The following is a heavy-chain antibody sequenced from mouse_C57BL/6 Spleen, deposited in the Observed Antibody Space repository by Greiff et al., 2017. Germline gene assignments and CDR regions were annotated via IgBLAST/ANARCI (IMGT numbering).Heavy chain of an antibody. CDR2: IDPSSGYT. J-gene: IGHJ2*01. Sequence: QVQLQQSGAELAKPGASVKLSCKASGYTFTSYWMHWVKQRPGQGLEWIGYIDPSSGYTKYNQKFKDKATLTADKSSSTAYMQLSSLTYEDSEVYYCARSGITTVVDPNYWGQGTTLTVSS. V-gene: IGHV1-7*01. D-gene: IGHD1-1*01. CDR1: GYTFTSYW. CDR3: ARSGITTVVDPNY.